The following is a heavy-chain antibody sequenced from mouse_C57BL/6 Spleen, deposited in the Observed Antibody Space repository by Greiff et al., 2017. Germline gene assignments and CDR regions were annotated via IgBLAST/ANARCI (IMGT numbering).Heavy chain of an antibody. J-gene: IGHJ4*01. CDR1: GYTFTSYG. V-gene: IGHV1-81*01. D-gene: IGHD1-3*01. CDR2: IYPRSGNT. Sequence: VQLQQSGAELARPGASVKLSCKASGYTFTSYGISWVKQRTGQGLEWIGEIYPRSGNTYYNEKFKGRATLTADKSSSTAYMELRSLTSEDSAVYFCARSGSSVRYAMDYWGQGTSVTVSS. CDR3: ARSGSSVRYAMDY.